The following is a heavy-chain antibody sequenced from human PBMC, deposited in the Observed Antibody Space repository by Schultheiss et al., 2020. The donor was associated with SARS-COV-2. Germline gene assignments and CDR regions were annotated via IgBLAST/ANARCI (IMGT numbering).Heavy chain of an antibody. D-gene: IGHD2-2*01. J-gene: IGHJ5*02. CDR2: IYYSGST. V-gene: IGHV4-61*08. Sequence: SGPTLVKPTQTLTLTCTFSGFSLSTSGVGVGWIRQPPGKGLEWIGYIYYSGSTNYNPSLKSRVTMSVDTSKNQFSLKLTSVTAADTAMYYCARVDSIIVVPGSNWFDPWGQGTLVTVSS. CDR1: GFSLSTSGVG. CDR3: ARVDSIIVVPGSNWFDP.